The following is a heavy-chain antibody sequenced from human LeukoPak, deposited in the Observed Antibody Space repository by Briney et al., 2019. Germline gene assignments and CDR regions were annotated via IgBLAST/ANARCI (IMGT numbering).Heavy chain of an antibody. J-gene: IGHJ4*02. CDR1: GGSISSGDYY. Sequence: SETLSLTCTVSGGSISSGDYYWSWIRQPPGKGLEWIGYIYYSGSTYYNPSLKSRVTISVDTSTNQFSLKLSSVTAADTAVYYCARIDPYYYDSSGYYFDYWGQGTLVTVSS. D-gene: IGHD3-22*01. CDR2: IYYSGST. CDR3: ARIDPYYYDSSGYYFDY. V-gene: IGHV4-30-4*01.